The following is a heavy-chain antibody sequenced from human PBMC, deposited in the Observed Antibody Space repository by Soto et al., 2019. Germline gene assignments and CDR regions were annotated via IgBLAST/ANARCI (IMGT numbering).Heavy chain of an antibody. J-gene: IGHJ6*02. D-gene: IGHD4-4*01. CDR2: IIPIFGTA. CDR1: GGTFSSYA. Sequence: GASVKVSCKASGGTFSSYAISWVRQAPGQGLEWMGGIIPIFGTANYAQKFQGRVTITADESTSTAYMELSSLRSEDTAVYYCARKSNPELGVYYYGMDVWGQGTTVTVSS. CDR3: ARKSNPELGVYYYGMDV. V-gene: IGHV1-69*13.